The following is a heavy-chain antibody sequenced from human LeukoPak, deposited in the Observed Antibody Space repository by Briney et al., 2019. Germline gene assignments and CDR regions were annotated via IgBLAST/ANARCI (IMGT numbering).Heavy chain of an antibody. CDR1: GFTFSTFN. D-gene: IGHD3-10*01. Sequence: GRSLTLSCAASGFTFSTFNMHWVRQAPGKGLEWVAVFSSDGRSTFYAENVQGRFTLSRDNSKNTLSLQMNSLRAEDTAVYYCAKSYYYHSGSFDYWGQGTLVTVSS. CDR3: AKSYYYHSGSFDY. V-gene: IGHV3-30*18. J-gene: IGHJ4*02. CDR2: FSSDGRST.